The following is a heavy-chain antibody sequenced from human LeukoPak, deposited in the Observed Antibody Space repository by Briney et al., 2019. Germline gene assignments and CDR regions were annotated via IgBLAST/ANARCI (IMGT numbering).Heavy chain of an antibody. CDR3: VKGGYDFVEVAYFDF. Sequence: GGSLRLSCAASGFSFNNYAMGWVRQAPGKGLEWVSIIIASSGSTFYADSVKGRFTISRDNSKNTLYLQMNSIRVEDTAVYYCVKGGYDFVEVAYFDFWGQGTLVTVSS. CDR1: GFSFNNYA. V-gene: IGHV3-23*01. D-gene: IGHD5-12*01. CDR2: IIASSGST. J-gene: IGHJ4*02.